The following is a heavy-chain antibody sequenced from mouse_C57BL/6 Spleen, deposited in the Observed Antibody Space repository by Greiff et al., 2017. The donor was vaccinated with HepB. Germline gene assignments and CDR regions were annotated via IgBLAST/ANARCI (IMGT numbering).Heavy chain of an antibody. V-gene: IGHV1-55*01. CDR1: GYTFTSYW. Sequence: QVQLQQPGAELVKPGASVKMSCKASGYTFTSYWITWVKQRPGQGLEWIGDIYPGSGSTNYNEKFKSKATLTVDTSSSTAYMQLSSLTSEDSAVYYCASPVGSSYWFAYWGQRTLVTVSA. D-gene: IGHD1-1*01. CDR3: ASPVGSSYWFAY. J-gene: IGHJ3*01. CDR2: IYPGSGST.